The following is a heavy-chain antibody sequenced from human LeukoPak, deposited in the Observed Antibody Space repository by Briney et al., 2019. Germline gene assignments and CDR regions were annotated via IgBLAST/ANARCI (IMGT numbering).Heavy chain of an antibody. J-gene: IGHJ4*02. D-gene: IGHD2-2*01. V-gene: IGHV1-69*13. CDR2: IIPIFGTA. CDR1: GGTFSSYA. Sequence: SVKVSCKASGGTFSSYAISWVRQAPGQGLEWMGGIIPIFGTANYAQKFQGRVTITADESTSTAYMELSSLRSEDTAVYYCARDFCSTSCNLGYWGQGTLVTVSS. CDR3: ARDFCSTSCNLGY.